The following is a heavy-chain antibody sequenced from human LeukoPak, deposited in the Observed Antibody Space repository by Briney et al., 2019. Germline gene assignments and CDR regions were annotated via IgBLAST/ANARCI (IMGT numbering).Heavy chain of an antibody. Sequence: AGGSLRLSCVYSGLTESGLTLSSDWMSWVRQPPGKGLEWVANINQDTLKKYYLDSVKGRFTISRDHARNSLYLKMNNLRTEDTAVYFCAGSPNWSEAEYYFDHWGPGTLVLVSS. CDR2: INQDTLKK. CDR1: GLTLSSDW. CDR3: AGSPNWSEAEYYFDH. J-gene: IGHJ4*02. V-gene: IGHV3-7*01. D-gene: IGHD1-1*01.